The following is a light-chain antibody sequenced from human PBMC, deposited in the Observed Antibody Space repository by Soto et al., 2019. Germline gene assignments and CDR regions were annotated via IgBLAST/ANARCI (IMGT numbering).Light chain of an antibody. V-gene: IGKV3-20*01. CDR2: GPS. J-gene: IGKJ1*01. CDR1: QSISSNY. Sequence: EIVLTQSPGTLSLSPGERATLSCRASQSISSNYFAWYQQKPGQAPRLLIYGPSTRATGIPDRFSGSGSGTDFTLTISRLEPEDFAVYYCQHYGSSLWTFGPGTKVEIK. CDR3: QHYGSSLWT.